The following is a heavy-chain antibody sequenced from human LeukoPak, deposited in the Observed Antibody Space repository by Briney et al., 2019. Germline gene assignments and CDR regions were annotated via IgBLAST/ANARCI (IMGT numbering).Heavy chain of an antibody. V-gene: IGHV4-39*01. CDR1: GVSISSYY. CDR3: ARLVWGSYRYHDY. J-gene: IGHJ4*02. D-gene: IGHD3-16*02. CDR2: IYYSGST. Sequence: SETLSLTCTVSGVSISSYYWGWIRQPPGKGLEWIGSIYYSGSTYYNPSLKSRVTISVDTSKNQFSLKLSSVTAADTAVYYCARLVWGSYRYHDYWGQGTLVTVSS.